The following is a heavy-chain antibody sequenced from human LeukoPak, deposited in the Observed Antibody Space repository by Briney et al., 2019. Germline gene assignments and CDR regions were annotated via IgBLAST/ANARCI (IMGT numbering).Heavy chain of an antibody. V-gene: IGHV4-59*01. J-gene: IGHJ4*02. Sequence: PSETLSLTCTVSGNSISNYCWSWIRQPPGKGLEWIGYIYYSGSTNYNPSLKSRVTISVDTSKDQFSLKLSSVTTADTAVYYCAREDRLSLHTVFDSWGQGTLVTVSS. CDR1: GNSISNYC. CDR2: IYYSGST. CDR3: AREDRLSLHTVFDS. D-gene: IGHD3-16*02.